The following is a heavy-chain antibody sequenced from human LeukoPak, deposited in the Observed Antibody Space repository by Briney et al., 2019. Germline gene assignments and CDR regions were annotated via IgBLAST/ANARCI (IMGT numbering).Heavy chain of an antibody. V-gene: IGHV4-61*02. J-gene: IGHJ4*02. Sequence: SETLSLTCTVSGGSISSGSYYWSWIRQPAGKGLEWIGRIYTSGSTNYNPSLKSRVTISVDTSKNQFSLKLSSVTAADTAVYYCTRQVDVPSSIGFFDSWGQGILVTVS. D-gene: IGHD2/OR15-2a*01. CDR2: IYTSGST. CDR1: GGSISSGSYY. CDR3: TRQVDVPSSIGFFDS.